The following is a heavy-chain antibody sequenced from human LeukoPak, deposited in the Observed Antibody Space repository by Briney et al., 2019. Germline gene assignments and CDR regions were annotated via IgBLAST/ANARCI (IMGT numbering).Heavy chain of an antibody. D-gene: IGHD5-24*01. CDR1: GFTFSSYS. CDR3: AINSRLTRDAYY. J-gene: IGHJ4*02. V-gene: IGHV3-23*01. Sequence: PGGSLRLSCAASGFTFSSYSMSWVRQAPGKGLEWVSTISYSGGSTYYADSVTGRFTISRDNSKNTLYLQMNSLRAEDTAVYYCAINSRLTRDAYYWGQGTLVTVSS. CDR2: ISYSGGST.